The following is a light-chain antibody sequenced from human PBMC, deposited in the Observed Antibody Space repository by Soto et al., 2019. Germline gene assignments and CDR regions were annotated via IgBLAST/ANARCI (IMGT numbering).Light chain of an antibody. J-gene: IGKJ1*01. CDR3: QQCGSSPWT. V-gene: IGKV3-20*01. Sequence: EVVLTQSPGTLSLSPGERVTILCLASQSVSSTSLAWYQQKPGQTPRLLIYAASSRATGIPDRFSGGGSGTDFTLTISRLEPEDFAVYYCQQCGSSPWTFGQGTKVDIK. CDR2: AAS. CDR1: QSVSSTS.